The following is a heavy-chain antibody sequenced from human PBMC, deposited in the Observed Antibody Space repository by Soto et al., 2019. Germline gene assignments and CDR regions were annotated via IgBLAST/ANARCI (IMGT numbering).Heavy chain of an antibody. J-gene: IGHJ5*02. V-gene: IGHV4-31*01. CDR3: ARGRLPTNWFDP. CDR2: IYNSGST. CDR1: GGSISSGGYY. Sequence: QVQLQESGPGLVKPSQTLSLTCTISGGSISSGGYYWSWIRQHPGKGLEWIGYIYNSGSTYYNPSLKSLVTISVDTSKNQFSLKLSSVTAADTAVYYCARGRLPTNWFDPWGQGTLVTVSS. D-gene: IGHD2-15*01.